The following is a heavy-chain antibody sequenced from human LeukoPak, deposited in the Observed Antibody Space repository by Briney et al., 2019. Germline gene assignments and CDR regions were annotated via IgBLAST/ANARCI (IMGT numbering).Heavy chain of an antibody. D-gene: IGHD3-22*01. V-gene: IGHV3-11*01. Sequence: GGSLRLSCAASGFTFSDYYMSWIRQAPGKGLEWVSYISSSGSTIYYADSVKGRFTISRDNAKNSLYLQMNSLRAEDTAVYYCARVIRKTQRVITTSTYYYYYMDVWGKGTTVTISS. CDR2: ISSSGSTI. J-gene: IGHJ6*03. CDR3: ARVIRKTQRVITTSTYYYYYMDV. CDR1: GFTFSDYY.